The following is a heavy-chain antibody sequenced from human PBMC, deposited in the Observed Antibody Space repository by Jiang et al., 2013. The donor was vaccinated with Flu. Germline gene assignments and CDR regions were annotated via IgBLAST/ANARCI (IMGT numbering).Heavy chain of an antibody. Sequence: GPGLVKPSETLSLTCTVSNYSISTSYYWGWIRQSPGEGLQWIGSIRHSGNTYFNPSLKSRVTLSVDATNNHFSLKLTSMTAADTAIYYCARVFRRDSEFGYYHFDSWSQGTLVSVSS. CDR2: IRHSGNT. CDR1: NYSISTSYY. V-gene: IGHV4-38-2*02. J-gene: IGHJ4*02. D-gene: IGHD4-17*01. CDR3: ARVFRRDSEFGYYHFDS.